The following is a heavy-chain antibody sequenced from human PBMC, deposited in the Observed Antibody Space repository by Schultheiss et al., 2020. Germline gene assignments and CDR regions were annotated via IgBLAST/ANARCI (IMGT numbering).Heavy chain of an antibody. V-gene: IGHV3-15*01. CDR1: GFTFSNAW. CDR2: IKSKTDGGTT. J-gene: IGHJ6*02. D-gene: IGHD2-15*01. CDR3: TTDLVVVVAAKPYYYGMDV. Sequence: GGSLRLSCAASGFTFSNAWMSWVRQAPGKGLEWVGRIKSKTDGGTTDYAAPVKGRFTISRDDSKNTLYLQMNSLKTEDTAVYYCTTDLVVVVAAKPYYYGMDVWGQGTTVTVSS.